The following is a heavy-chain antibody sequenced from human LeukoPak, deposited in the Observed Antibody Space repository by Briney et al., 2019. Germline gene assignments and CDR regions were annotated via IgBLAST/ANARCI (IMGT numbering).Heavy chain of an antibody. CDR1: GGSISSGGYY. CDR2: IYYSGAT. V-gene: IGHV4-31*03. J-gene: IGHJ4*02. CDR3: ARRRKSSTLDY. D-gene: IGHD3-10*01. Sequence: SGTLSLTCTVSGGSISSGGYYWSWIRQHPGKGLELVGNIYYSGATYYNPSLKSRVTISVATSKNQFSLKLSSVTAADTAVYYCARRRKSSTLDYWGQGTLVTVSS.